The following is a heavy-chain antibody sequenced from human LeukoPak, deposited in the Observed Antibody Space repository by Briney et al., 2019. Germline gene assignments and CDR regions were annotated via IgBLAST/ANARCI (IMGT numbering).Heavy chain of an antibody. J-gene: IGHJ5*02. V-gene: IGHV4-4*09. CDR1: GGSISSYY. D-gene: IGHD4-17*01. CDR2: IYTSGST. CDR3: ARRAKGTVTTRGGFDP. Sequence: SETLSLTCTVSGGSISSYYWSWIRQPPGEGLEWIGYIYTSGSTNYNPSLKSRVTISVDTSKKQFSLNLSSVTAADTAVYYCARRAKGTVTTRGGFDPWGQGTLVTVSS.